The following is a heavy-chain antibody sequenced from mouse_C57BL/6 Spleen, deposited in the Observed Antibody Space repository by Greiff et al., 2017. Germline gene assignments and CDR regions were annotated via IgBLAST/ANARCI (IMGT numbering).Heavy chain of an antibody. D-gene: IGHD2-5*01. Sequence: EVTLMEPGGGLVKPGGSLKLSCAASGFTFSSYAMSWVRQTPDKRLAWGATISDGGSYTYYPDNVKGRFTISSDNAKNNLYLRMSQLKSEDTAMYYCARDPGYSNYSWFAYWGQGTLVTVSA. CDR3: ARDPGYSNYSWFAY. J-gene: IGHJ3*01. CDR2: ISDGGSYT. V-gene: IGHV5-4*01. CDR1: GFTFSSYA.